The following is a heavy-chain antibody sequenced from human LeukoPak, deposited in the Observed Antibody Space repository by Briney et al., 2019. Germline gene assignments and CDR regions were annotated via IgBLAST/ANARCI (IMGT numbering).Heavy chain of an antibody. V-gene: IGHV3-53*01. CDR2: IYSGGST. D-gene: IGHD4-23*01. Sequence: GGSLRLSCAASGFTVSSNYISWVRQAPGKGLEWVSVIYSGGSTYYADSVKGRFTISRDNSKNTLYLQMNSLRAEDTAVYYCARDDYGGNSGFDYWGQGTLVTVSS. CDR3: ARDDYGGNSGFDY. J-gene: IGHJ4*02. CDR1: GFTVSSNY.